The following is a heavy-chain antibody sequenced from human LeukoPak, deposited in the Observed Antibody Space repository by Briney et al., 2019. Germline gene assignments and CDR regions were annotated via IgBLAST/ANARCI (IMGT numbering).Heavy chain of an antibody. V-gene: IGHV1-69*01. Sequence: SVKVSCKASGGTFSSYAISWVRQAPGQGLEWMGGIIPIFGTANYVQKFQGRVTITADESTSTAYMELSGLRSEDTAVYYCARSPLRSGNSAFDYWGQGTLVTVSS. CDR2: IIPIFGTA. D-gene: IGHD4-23*01. CDR3: ARSPLRSGNSAFDY. CDR1: GGTFSSYA. J-gene: IGHJ4*02.